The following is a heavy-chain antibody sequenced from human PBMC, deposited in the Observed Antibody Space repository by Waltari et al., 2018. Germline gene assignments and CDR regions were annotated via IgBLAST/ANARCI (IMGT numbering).Heavy chain of an antibody. Sequence: QVQLVQSGAEVKKPGSSVKVSCKASGGTFSSYAISWVRQAPGPGLEWMGGIIPIFGTANYEQKCQGRGTITADEATSTAYMELSSLRSEDTAVYYWARYGVAATSAAYYYGMDVWGQGTTVTVSS. J-gene: IGHJ6*02. D-gene: IGHD2-15*01. CDR1: GGTFSSYA. CDR3: ARYGVAATSAAYYYGMDV. CDR2: IIPIFGTA. V-gene: IGHV1-69*01.